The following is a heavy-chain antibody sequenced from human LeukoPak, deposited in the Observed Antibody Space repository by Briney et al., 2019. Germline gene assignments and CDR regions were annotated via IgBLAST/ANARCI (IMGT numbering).Heavy chain of an antibody. V-gene: IGHV4-59*01. D-gene: IGHD1-14*01. CDR3: ARLTNRFDY. J-gene: IGHJ4*02. Sequence: PSETLSLTCTVSGGSISSYYWSWIRQPPGKGLEWIGYIYYSGSTNYNPSLKSRVTISVDTSKNQFSLKLSSVTAADTAVYYCARLTNRFDYWGQGTLVTVSS. CDR2: IYYSGST. CDR1: GGSISSYY.